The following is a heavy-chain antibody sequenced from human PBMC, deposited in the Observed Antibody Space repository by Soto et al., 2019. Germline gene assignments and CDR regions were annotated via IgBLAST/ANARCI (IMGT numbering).Heavy chain of an antibody. CDR1: GYAFSSYW. V-gene: IGHV5-51*01. D-gene: IGHD2-21*02. CDR3: ARRSSQGRTAHGTYFDY. Sequence: GESLKISCQGSGYAFSSYWIAWVRQMPGKGLEWMGIIYPGDSDTRYSPSFQGQVTISVDKSITTAYLQWSSLKASDTATYYCARRSSQGRTAHGTYFDYRGQGTLVTVSS. CDR2: IYPGDSDT. J-gene: IGHJ4*02.